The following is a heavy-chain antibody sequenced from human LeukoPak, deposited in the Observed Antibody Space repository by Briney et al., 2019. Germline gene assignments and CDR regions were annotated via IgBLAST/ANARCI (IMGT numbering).Heavy chain of an antibody. J-gene: IGHJ3*02. D-gene: IGHD2-15*01. Sequence: SVKVSCKASGGTFSSYAISWVRQAPGQGLEWMGGIIPIFGTANYAQKFQGRVTITRDTSASTAYMELSSLRSEDTAVYYCARVDDIVTPTGAFDIWGQGTMVTVSS. CDR1: GGTFSSYA. CDR2: IIPIFGTA. CDR3: ARVDDIVTPTGAFDI. V-gene: IGHV1-69*05.